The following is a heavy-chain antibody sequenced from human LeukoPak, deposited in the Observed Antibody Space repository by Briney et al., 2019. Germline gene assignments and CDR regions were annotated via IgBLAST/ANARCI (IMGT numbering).Heavy chain of an antibody. CDR2: INPNSGGT. CDR1: GYTFTGYY. Sequence: ASVKVSCKASGYTFTGYYMHWVRQAPGQGLEWMGWINPNSGGTNYAQRFQGRVTMTRDTSISTAYMELSSLRSEDTAVYYCARDGPNRIAAAGTSFYYYMDVWGKGTTVTVSS. D-gene: IGHD6-13*01. V-gene: IGHV1-2*02. CDR3: ARDGPNRIAAAGTSFYYYMDV. J-gene: IGHJ6*03.